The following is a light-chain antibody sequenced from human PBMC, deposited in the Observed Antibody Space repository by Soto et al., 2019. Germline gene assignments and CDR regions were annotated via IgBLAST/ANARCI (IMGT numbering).Light chain of an antibody. CDR3: QQYYSFPLT. CDR1: QSIDFY. Sequence: DIQMTQSPSSLSASVGDRVTMTCRACQSIDFYLNWYQQKPGKAPELLIYAASTLQSGVPSRFSGSGSGTDFTLTISCLQSEDFATYYCQQYYSFPLTFGGGTKVDIK. J-gene: IGKJ4*01. CDR2: AAS. V-gene: IGKV1-39*01.